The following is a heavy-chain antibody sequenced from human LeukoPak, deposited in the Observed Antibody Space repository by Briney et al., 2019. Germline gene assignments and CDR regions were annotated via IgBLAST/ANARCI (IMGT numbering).Heavy chain of an antibody. D-gene: IGHD3-22*01. J-gene: IGHJ6*03. V-gene: IGHV3-7*01. CDR1: GFTFSSYA. CDR2: IKQDGSEK. CDR3: ARVTTYYYDSSGFYYYYYYMDV. Sequence: GGSLRLSCAASGFTFSSYAMHWVRQAPGKGLEWVANIKQDGSEKYYVDSVKGRFTISRDNAKNSLYLQMNSLRAEDTAVYYCARVTTYYYDSSGFYYYYYYMDVWGKGTTVTVSS.